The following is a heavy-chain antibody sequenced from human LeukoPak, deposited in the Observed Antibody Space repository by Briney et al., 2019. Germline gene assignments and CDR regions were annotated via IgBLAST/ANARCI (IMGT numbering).Heavy chain of an antibody. CDR3: ARGKPGEQIFGVVIIPGALGI. Sequence: ASVKVSCKASGYTFTGYYMHWVRQAPGQGLEWMGWINPNSGGTNYAQKFQGRVTMTRDTSISTAYMELSRLRSDDTAVYYCARGKPGEQIFGVVIIPGALGIWGQGTMVTVSS. CDR1: GYTFTGYY. V-gene: IGHV1-2*02. D-gene: IGHD3-3*01. CDR2: INPNSGGT. J-gene: IGHJ3*02.